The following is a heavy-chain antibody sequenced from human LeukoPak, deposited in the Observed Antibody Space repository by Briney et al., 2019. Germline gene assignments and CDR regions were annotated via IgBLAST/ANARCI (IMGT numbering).Heavy chain of an antibody. CDR1: GGTFSSYA. J-gene: IGHJ4*02. CDR3: ARGGEPQTLISALDY. D-gene: IGHD6-6*01. V-gene: IGHV1-69*05. CDR2: IIPIFGTA. Sequence: SVKVSCKASGGTFSSYAINWVRQAPGQGLEWMGGIIPIFGTANYAQKFQGRVTITTDESTSTAYMELSSLRSEDTAVYYCARGGEPQTLISALDYWGQGTLVTVSS.